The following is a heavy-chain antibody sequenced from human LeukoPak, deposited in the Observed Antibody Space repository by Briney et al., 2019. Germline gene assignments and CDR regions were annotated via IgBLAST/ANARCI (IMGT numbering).Heavy chain of an antibody. V-gene: IGHV3-23*01. D-gene: IGHD3-10*01. J-gene: IGHJ4*02. Sequence: GGSLRLSCAASGFTFTSYAVSWVRQAPGKGLEWVSSISGNGGSTYYADSVKGRFTISRDNSKNTLYLQLNSLRAEDTAAYYCAKDLYYYGSGSYQDYWGQGTLVTVSS. CDR1: GFTFTSYA. CDR2: ISGNGGST. CDR3: AKDLYYYGSGSYQDY.